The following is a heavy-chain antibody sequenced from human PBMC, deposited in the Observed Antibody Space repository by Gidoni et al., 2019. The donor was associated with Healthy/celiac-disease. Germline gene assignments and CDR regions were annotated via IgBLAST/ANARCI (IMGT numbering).Heavy chain of an antibody. V-gene: IGHV3-33*06. Sequence: QVQLVESGGGVVQPGRSLRLSCAASGFTFSSYGMHWVRQAPGKGLEWVAVIWYDGSNKYYADSVKGRFTISRDNSKNTLYLQMNSLRAEDTAVYYCAQAREYYYGSGLMDYWGQGTLVTVSS. CDR1: GFTFSSYG. CDR2: IWYDGSNK. J-gene: IGHJ4*02. CDR3: AQAREYYYGSGLMDY. D-gene: IGHD3-10*01.